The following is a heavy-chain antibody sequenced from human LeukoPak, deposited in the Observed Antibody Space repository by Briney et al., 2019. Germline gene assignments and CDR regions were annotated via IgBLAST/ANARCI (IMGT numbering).Heavy chain of an antibody. Sequence: GGSLRLSCAASGFTVSSYYMSWVRQAPGKGLEWVSYIYSGGSTYYSAYVKCRFTISSADSKNKLYFQLNTMTAEDTTVQYCAGKLARATMVRGVIMDYCYYGVVVWGQEPTV. D-gene: IGHD3-10*01. CDR1: GFTVSSYY. J-gene: IGHJ6*02. V-gene: IGHV3-66*01. CDR2: IYSGGST. CDR3: AGKLARATMVRGVIMDYCYYGVVV.